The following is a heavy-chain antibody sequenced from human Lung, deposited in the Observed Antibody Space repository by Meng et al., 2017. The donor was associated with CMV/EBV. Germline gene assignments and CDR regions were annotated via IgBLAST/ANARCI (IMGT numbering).Heavy chain of an antibody. J-gene: IGHJ4*02. CDR2: IYHSGST. D-gene: IGHD6-19*01. CDR1: GGSISSSNW. Sequence: QVQVSESGPGLVKPSGTLSLTCAVSGGSISSSNWWSWVRQPPGKGLEWIGKIYHSGSTNYNPSLKSRVTISVDKSKNQFSLKLSSVTAADTAVYYCASFPPPGKQWLVTDYWGQGTLVTVSS. CDR3: ASFPPPGKQWLVTDY. V-gene: IGHV4-4*02.